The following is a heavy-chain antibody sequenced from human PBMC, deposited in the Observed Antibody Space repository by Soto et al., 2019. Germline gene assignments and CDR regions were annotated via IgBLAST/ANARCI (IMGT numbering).Heavy chain of an antibody. CDR3: ARGDGYSSDHFEY. V-gene: IGHV4-30-2*06. J-gene: IGHJ4*02. D-gene: IGHD5-18*01. CDR2: IYHSGTT. Sequence: WTWIRQSPGKGLEWIGYIYHSGTTYTSPSLKSRVTISVDKSKNQFSLKLVSVTAADTAVYFCARGDGYSSDHFEYWGQGTLVSVSS.